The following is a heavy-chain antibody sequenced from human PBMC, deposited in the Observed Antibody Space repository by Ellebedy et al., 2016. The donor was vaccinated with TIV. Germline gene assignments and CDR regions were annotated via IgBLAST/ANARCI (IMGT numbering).Heavy chain of an antibody. CDR3: AAAAGAGDDAFDI. V-gene: IGHV3-48*01. J-gene: IGHJ3*02. CDR2: IGSSSRTI. CDR1: GFTFIIYS. Sequence: GESLKISXAASGFTFIIYSLNWVRQAPGKGLEWVSYIGSSSRTIYYADSVKGRFTISRDNAKNSLYLQMNSLRAEDTAVYYCAAAAGAGDDAFDIWGQGTMVTVSS. D-gene: IGHD6-13*01.